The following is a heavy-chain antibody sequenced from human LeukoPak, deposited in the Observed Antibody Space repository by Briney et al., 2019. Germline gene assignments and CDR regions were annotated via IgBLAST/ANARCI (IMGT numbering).Heavy chain of an antibody. D-gene: IGHD1-26*01. Sequence: ASVKVSCKASGYTVTGYYMHRVRQAPGQGLEWMGRINPNSGGTNYAQKFQGRVTMTRDTSISTAYMELSRLRSDDTAVYYCARGATPYYYYMDVWGKGTTVTVSS. V-gene: IGHV1-2*06. CDR2: INPNSGGT. CDR3: ARGATPYYYYMDV. J-gene: IGHJ6*03. CDR1: GYTVTGYY.